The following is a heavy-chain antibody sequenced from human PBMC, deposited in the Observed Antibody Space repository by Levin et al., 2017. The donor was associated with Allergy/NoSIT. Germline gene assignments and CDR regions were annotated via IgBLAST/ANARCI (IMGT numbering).Heavy chain of an antibody. CDR1: GFTFSDHY. D-gene: IGHD3-10*01. CDR2: IRNKRRRYTT. V-gene: IGHV3-72*01. CDR3: ADLGSSPGGY. J-gene: IGHJ4*02. Sequence: QAGGSLRLSCVASGFTFSDHYMDWVRQAPGKGLEWVSQIRNKRRRYTTEFAASVRGRFTISRDDSRNSLYLDMNNLRADDTAVYYCADLGSSPGGYWGQGTLVTVSS.